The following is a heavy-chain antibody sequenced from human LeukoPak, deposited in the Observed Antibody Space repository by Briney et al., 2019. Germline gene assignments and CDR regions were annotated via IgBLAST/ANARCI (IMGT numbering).Heavy chain of an antibody. J-gene: IGHJ6*02. CDR2: IIPIFGTA. CDR3: ALDWGKWELPRYYYYYGMDV. CDR1: GGTFSSYT. D-gene: IGHD1-26*01. V-gene: IGHV1-69*01. Sequence: SVKVSCKASGGTFSSYTISWVRQAPGQGLEWMGGIIPIFGTANYAQKFQGRVTITADESTSTAYMELSSLRSEDTAVYYCALDWGKWELPRYYYYYGMDVWGQGTTVTVSS.